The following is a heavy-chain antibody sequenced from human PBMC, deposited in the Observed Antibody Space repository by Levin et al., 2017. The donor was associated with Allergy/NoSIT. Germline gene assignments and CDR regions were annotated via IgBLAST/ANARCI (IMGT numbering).Heavy chain of an antibody. D-gene: IGHD2-8*01. CDR2: IKCDGGEK. V-gene: IGHV3-52*01. J-gene: IGHJ3*02. CDR1: GFTFSSSW. Sequence: GGSLRLSCTASGFTFSSSWMHWVCQAPEKGLEWVADIKCDGGEKYYVDSVKGRLTISRDNAKNSLYLQVNSLRAEDMTVYYCVRGILKPEAGQGIQILYYWCMLPVSFDIWGQGTMVTVSS. CDR3: VRGILKPEAGQGIQILYYWCMLPVSFDI.